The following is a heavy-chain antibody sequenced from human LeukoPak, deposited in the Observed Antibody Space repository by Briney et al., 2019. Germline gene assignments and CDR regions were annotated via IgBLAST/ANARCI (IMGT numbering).Heavy chain of an antibody. CDR1: GGSFSGYY. Sequence: PSETLSLTCAVYGGSFSGYYWSWIRQPAGKGLEWIGRIYTSGSTNYNPSLKSRVTMSVDTSKNQFSLKLSSVTAADTAVYYCAREGSYGVTDYWGQGTLVTVSS. CDR2: IYTSGST. J-gene: IGHJ4*02. V-gene: IGHV4-4*07. D-gene: IGHD5-18*01. CDR3: AREGSYGVTDY.